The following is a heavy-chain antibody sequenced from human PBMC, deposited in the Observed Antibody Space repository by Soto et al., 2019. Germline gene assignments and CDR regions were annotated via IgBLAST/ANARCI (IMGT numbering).Heavy chain of an antibody. V-gene: IGHV1-8*01. CDR1: GYTFTSYD. J-gene: IGHJ6*02. D-gene: IGHD4-17*01. CDR2: MKPNSGNT. Sequence: QVQLVQSGAEVKKPGASVKVSCKASGYTFTSYDINWVRQATGQGLEWMGWMKPNSGNTCYAQKFQGRVTMTRNSSISTAYMELSSLRSEDAAVYYCARVATVTTEYYYYYYGMDVWGQGTTVPVSS. CDR3: ARVATVTTEYYYYYYGMDV.